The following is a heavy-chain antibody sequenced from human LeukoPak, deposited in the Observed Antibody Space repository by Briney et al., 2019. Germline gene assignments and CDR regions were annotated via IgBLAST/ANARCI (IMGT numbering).Heavy chain of an antibody. J-gene: IGHJ4*02. CDR2: IWYDGSNK. CDR3: ARGPIYSYDYFDY. CDR1: GFIFSSYG. V-gene: IGHV3-33*01. Sequence: GGSLRLSCAASGFIFSSYGMHWVRQAPGKGLEWVAVIWYDGSNKYYADSVKGRFTISRDNSKNTMYLQMNSLRAEDTAVYYCARGPIYSYDYFDYWGQGTLVTVSS. D-gene: IGHD3-16*01.